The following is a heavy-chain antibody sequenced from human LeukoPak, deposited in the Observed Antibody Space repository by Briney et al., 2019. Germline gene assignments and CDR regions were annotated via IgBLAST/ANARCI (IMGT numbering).Heavy chain of an antibody. CDR3: ARERSRSYSISPDLDY. CDR1: GFTFSSYG. V-gene: IGHV3-33*01. CDR2: IWYDGRNK. D-gene: IGHD6-13*01. J-gene: IGHJ4*02. Sequence: PGGSLRLSCAASGFTFSSYGMHGVRQAPGKGLEWVAVIWYDGRNKYYADSVKGRFTISRDNSKNTVYLQMNSLRAEDTAVYHCARERSRSYSISPDLDYWGQGTLVTVSS.